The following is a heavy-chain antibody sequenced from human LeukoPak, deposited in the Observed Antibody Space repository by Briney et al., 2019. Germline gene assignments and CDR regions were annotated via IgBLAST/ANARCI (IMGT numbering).Heavy chain of an antibody. J-gene: IGHJ4*02. CDR1: GFTFSSYA. CDR3: AKDLDWVSSGWYGY. D-gene: IGHD6-19*01. Sequence: GGSLRLSCAASGFTFSSYAMSWVRQAPGKGLEWVSAISGSGGSTYYADSVKGRFTISRDNSKNTLYPQMNSLRAEDTAVYYCAKDLDWVSSGWYGYWGQGTLVTVSS. CDR2: ISGSGGST. V-gene: IGHV3-23*01.